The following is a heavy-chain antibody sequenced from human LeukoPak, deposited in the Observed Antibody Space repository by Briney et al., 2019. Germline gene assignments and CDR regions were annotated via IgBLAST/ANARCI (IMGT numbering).Heavy chain of an antibody. Sequence: ASVKVSCKASGYTFTSYDINWVRQATGQGLEWMGWMNPNSGDTGYAQKLQGRVTMTRNTSISTAYMELSSLRSEDTAVYYCARGKRFKAGIAVAGTQLYYFDYWGQGTLVTVSS. V-gene: IGHV1-8*01. D-gene: IGHD6-19*01. CDR2: MNPNSGDT. J-gene: IGHJ4*02. CDR3: ARGKRFKAGIAVAGTQLYYFDY. CDR1: GYTFTSYD.